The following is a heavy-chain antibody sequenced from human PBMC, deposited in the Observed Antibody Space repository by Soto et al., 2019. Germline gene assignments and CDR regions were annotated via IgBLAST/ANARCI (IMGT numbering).Heavy chain of an antibody. CDR1: GDSVSSNSAA. CDR3: ARGKRSSVCAMVEKTPKYYFDF. V-gene: IGHV6-1*01. CDR2: TYYRSKWYN. Sequence: SQTLSLTCAISGDSVSSNSAASNWIRQSPSRGLEWLGRTYYRSKWYNDYAVSVKSRITINPDTSKNQFSLQLNSVTPEDTAVYYCARGKRSSVCAMVEKTPKYYFDFWGKGTLVTVSS. D-gene: IGHD6-19*01. J-gene: IGHJ4*02.